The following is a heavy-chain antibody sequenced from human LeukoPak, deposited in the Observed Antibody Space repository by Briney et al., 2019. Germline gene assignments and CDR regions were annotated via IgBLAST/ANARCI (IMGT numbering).Heavy chain of an antibody. J-gene: IGHJ5*02. Sequence: ASVTVSCKASEYIFTSYYMHWVRQAPGQGLKWLGIIHPSGGSTSYAQKFQGRVTITADESTSTAYMELSSLRSEDTAVYYCARDRVEMATTTGAYNWFDPWGQGTLVTVSS. CDR2: IHPSGGST. V-gene: IGHV1-46*01. CDR3: ARDRVEMATTTGAYNWFDP. CDR1: EYIFTSYY. D-gene: IGHD5-24*01.